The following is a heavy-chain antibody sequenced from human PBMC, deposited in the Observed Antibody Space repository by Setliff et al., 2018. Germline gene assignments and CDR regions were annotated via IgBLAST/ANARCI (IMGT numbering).Heavy chain of an antibody. D-gene: IGHD1-7*01. CDR3: ARAIRNWNFSHYYYYMDV. V-gene: IGHV3-30*19. CDR2: ISHEGSTK. J-gene: IGHJ6*03. Sequence: GGSLRLSCAASRITFSSFAMHWVRQAPGKGLEWVAIISHEGSTKYYADSVKGRFTISRDNSKNTLYLQMNSLRAEDTAVYYCARAIRNWNFSHYYYYMDVWGKGTTVTVSS. CDR1: RITFSSFA.